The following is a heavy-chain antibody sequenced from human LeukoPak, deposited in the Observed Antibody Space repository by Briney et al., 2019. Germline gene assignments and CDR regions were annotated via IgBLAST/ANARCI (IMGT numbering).Heavy chain of an antibody. CDR2: LNSDGSGT. Sequence: PGGSLRLSCAASGLTFSSYWMHWVRQAPGKGLGWVSRLNSDGSGTSYADSVKGRFTISRDNAKNTLYLHMNSLRDEDTAVYYCARASGRTFDIWGQGTMVTVSS. CDR1: GLTFSSYW. D-gene: IGHD1-26*01. J-gene: IGHJ3*02. CDR3: ARASGRTFDI. V-gene: IGHV3-74*01.